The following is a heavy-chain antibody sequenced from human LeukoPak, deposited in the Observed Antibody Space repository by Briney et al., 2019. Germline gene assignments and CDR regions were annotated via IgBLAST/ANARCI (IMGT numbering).Heavy chain of an antibody. V-gene: IGHV3-21*01. CDR1: GFTFSSYS. J-gene: IGHJ3*02. CDR3: AREPRTCSSTSCADDAFDI. CDR2: IGSSSSYI. Sequence: PGGSLRLSCAASGFTFSSYSMNWVRQAPGKGLEWVSSIGSSSSYIYYADSAKGRFTISRDNAKNSLYLQMNSLRAEDTAVYYCAREPRTCSSTSCADDAFDIWGQGTMVTVSS. D-gene: IGHD2-2*01.